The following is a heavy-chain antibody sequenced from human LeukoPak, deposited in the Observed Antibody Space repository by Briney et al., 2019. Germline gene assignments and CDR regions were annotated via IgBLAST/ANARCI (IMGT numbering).Heavy chain of an antibody. V-gene: IGHV4-59*01. Sequence: SETLSLTCNVPGGSISNYYWSWIRQPPGEGQEWIGFISYTGSTNYNPSLKSRVAVSVDTSKNQFSLKVTSVTAADAAVYYCARTIKGGNYYWFDPWGQGTLVTVSS. CDR1: GGSISNYY. CDR2: ISYTGST. D-gene: IGHD1-26*01. CDR3: ARTIKGGNYYWFDP. J-gene: IGHJ5*02.